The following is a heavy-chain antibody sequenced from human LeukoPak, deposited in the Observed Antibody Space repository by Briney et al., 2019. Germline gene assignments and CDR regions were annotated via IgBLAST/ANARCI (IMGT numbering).Heavy chain of an antibody. J-gene: IGHJ4*02. V-gene: IGHV4-59*01. Sequence: SETLSLTCSVSGGSISSYYWSWIRQPPKKGLEWIGYISYSGSITYNPSLKSRVTISLDMSKNQFSLKLSSVTAADTAVYYCARMIYGDYFDFWGQGTLVTVSS. D-gene: IGHD4-17*01. CDR2: ISYSGSI. CDR1: GGSISSYY. CDR3: ARMIYGDYFDF.